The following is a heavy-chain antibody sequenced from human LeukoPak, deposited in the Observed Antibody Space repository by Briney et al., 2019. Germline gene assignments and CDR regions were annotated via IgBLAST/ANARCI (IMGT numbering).Heavy chain of an antibody. D-gene: IGHD3-10*01. Sequence: SETLSLTCAVSGGSISSGVYSWSWIRQPPGKGLEWIGSIYHSGGTYYNPSLRSRVTLSLDRSNNQFSLTLNSVTAADTAVYYCARGLDYYGSGSYLNNWFDPWGQGTLVTVSS. J-gene: IGHJ5*02. CDR1: GGSISSGVYS. CDR2: IYHSGGT. V-gene: IGHV4-30-2*01. CDR3: ARGLDYYGSGSYLNNWFDP.